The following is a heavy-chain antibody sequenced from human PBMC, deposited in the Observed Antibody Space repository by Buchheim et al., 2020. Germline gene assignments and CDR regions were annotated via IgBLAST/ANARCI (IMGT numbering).Heavy chain of an antibody. CDR2: ISYDGSNK. J-gene: IGHJ4*02. CDR3: AKAPGDFGGDYFDY. V-gene: IGHV3-30-3*01. CDR1: GFTFSSYA. Sequence: QVQLVESGGAVVQPGRSLRLSCAASGFTFSSYAMHWVRQAPGKGLEWVAVISYDGSNKYYADSVKGRFTISRDNSTNTLYLQMNSLRAKDTGVYYCAKAPGDFGGDYFDYGGQGT. D-gene: IGHD3-16*01.